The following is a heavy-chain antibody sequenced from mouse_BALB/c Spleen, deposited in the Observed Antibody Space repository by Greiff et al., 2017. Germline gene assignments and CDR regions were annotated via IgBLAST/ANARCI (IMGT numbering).Heavy chain of an antibody. Sequence: EVQLQQSGPELVKPGASVKIPCKASGYTFTDYNMDWVKQSHGKSLEWIGDINPNNGGTIYNQKFKGKATLTVDKSSSTAYMELRSLTSEDTAVYYCASSYYGSSWYAMDYWGQGTSVTVSS. D-gene: IGHD1-1*01. CDR1: GYTFTDYN. J-gene: IGHJ4*01. CDR3: ASSYYGSSWYAMDY. CDR2: INPNNGGT. V-gene: IGHV1-18*01.